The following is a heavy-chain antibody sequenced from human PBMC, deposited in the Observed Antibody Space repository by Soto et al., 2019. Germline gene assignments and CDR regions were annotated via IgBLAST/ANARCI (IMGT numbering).Heavy chain of an antibody. CDR2: ISGSGGST. CDR3: AKGGPNDYIWGSYRFTLIDY. V-gene: IGHV3-23*01. D-gene: IGHD3-16*02. CDR1: GFTFSSYA. J-gene: IGHJ4*02. Sequence: EVQLLESGGGLVQPGGSLRLSCAASGFTFSSYAMSWVRQAPGKGLEWASAISGSGGSTYYADSVKGRFTISRDNSKNTLYLQMNSLRAEDTAVYYCAKGGPNDYIWGSYRFTLIDYWGQGTLVTVSS.